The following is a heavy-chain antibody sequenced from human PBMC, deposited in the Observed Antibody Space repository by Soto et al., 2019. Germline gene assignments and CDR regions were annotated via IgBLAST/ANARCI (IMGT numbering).Heavy chain of an antibody. CDR3: ATSSGSAMDV. J-gene: IGHJ6*03. Sequence: EVQLVESGGDLVQPGGSLRLSCAASGFTVSSYYMSWVRQAPGKGLEWVSVIYSGGNTYYADSVKGRFTISRDYSKNTQYLQMNSLRAEDTAVYYCATSSGSAMDVWGKGTTVTVSS. D-gene: IGHD3-10*01. V-gene: IGHV3-66*01. CDR1: GFTVSSYY. CDR2: IYSGGNT.